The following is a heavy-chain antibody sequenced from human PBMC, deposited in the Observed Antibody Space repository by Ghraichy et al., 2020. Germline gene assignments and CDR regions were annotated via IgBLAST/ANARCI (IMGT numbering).Heavy chain of an antibody. D-gene: IGHD2-15*01. V-gene: IGHV3-74*01. Sequence: LSLTCAASGFSFSNACMHWVRQAPGKGLVWVSRIFSDGRGAIYADSVRGRFTISRDNAKSTVYLQMDSLRDDDTAVYYCARDVAYSFHHWGQGTLVTVSS. J-gene: IGHJ1*01. CDR2: IFSDGRGA. CDR1: GFSFSNAC. CDR3: ARDVAYSFHH.